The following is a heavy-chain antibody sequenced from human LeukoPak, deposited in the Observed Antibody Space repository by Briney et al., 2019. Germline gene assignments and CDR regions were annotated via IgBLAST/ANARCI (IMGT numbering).Heavy chain of an antibody. CDR2: IRSKANSYAT. CDR1: GFTFSSYG. D-gene: IGHD3-22*01. V-gene: IGHV3-73*01. J-gene: IGHJ4*02. CDR3: TRRASSGYYLAL. Sequence: GGSLRLSCAASGFTFSSYGMHWVRQASGKGLEWVGRIRSKANSYATAYAASVKGRFTISRDDSKNTAYLQMNSLKTEDTAVYYCTRRASSGYYLALWGQGTLVTVSS.